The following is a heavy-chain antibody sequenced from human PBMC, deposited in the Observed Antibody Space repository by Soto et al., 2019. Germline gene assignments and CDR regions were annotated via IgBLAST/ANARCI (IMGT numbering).Heavy chain of an antibody. V-gene: IGHV3-23*01. CDR3: AKAYSYGSGSYYSCDY. CDR1: GFTFSSYA. D-gene: IGHD3-10*01. Sequence: GGSLRLSCAASGFTFSSYAMSWVRQAPGKGLEWVSAISGSGGSTYYADSVKGRFTISRDNSKNTLYLQMNSLRAEDTAVYYCAKAYSYGSGSYYSCDYWGQGTLVTVSS. J-gene: IGHJ4*02. CDR2: ISGSGGST.